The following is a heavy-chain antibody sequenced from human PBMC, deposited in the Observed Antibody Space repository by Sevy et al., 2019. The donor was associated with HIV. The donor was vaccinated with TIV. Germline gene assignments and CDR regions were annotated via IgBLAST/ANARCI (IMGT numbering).Heavy chain of an antibody. CDR1: GFTFSNAW. J-gene: IGHJ4*02. V-gene: IGHV3-15*01. CDR3: TTDLYQLLTDY. D-gene: IGHD2-2*01. CDR2: IKSKTDGGTT. Sequence: GGSLRLSCAASGFTFSNAWMSWVRQAPGKGLEWVGRIKSKTDGGTTDYAAPVNGRFTISRDDSKNTLYLQMNSLKTEDTAVYYCTTDLYQLLTDYWGQGTLVTVSS.